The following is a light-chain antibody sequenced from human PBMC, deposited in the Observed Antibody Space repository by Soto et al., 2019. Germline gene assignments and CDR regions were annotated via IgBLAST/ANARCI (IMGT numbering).Light chain of an antibody. CDR1: QSVRSSY. CDR2: AAS. Sequence: EIVLTQSPGTLSLFPGERATLSCRASQSVRSSYLAWYQVRPGQAPRLLIHAASRRATGIADRFSGSGSGTDFTLTISRLEPEDFAVYYCQQYGDSPETFGQGTKVEIK. CDR3: QQYGDSPET. J-gene: IGKJ2*01. V-gene: IGKV3-20*01.